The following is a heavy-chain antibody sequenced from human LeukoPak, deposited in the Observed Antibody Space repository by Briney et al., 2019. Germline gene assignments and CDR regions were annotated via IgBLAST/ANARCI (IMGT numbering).Heavy chain of an antibody. Sequence: PGGSLRLSCEGSGFRFINFEMNWVRQAPGKGLEWVSFISSSGHTIYYADSVKGRFTISRDNARNSLYLQMNSLRAEDTAVYYCARDKHLRVGGDGHYYGMDVWGQGTTVTVSS. CDR2: ISSSGHTI. CDR3: ARDKHLRVGGDGHYYGMDV. D-gene: IGHD2-21*02. J-gene: IGHJ6*02. CDR1: GFRFINFE. V-gene: IGHV3-48*03.